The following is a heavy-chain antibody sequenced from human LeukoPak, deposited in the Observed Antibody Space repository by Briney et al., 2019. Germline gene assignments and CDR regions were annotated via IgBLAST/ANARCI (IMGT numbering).Heavy chain of an antibody. Sequence: SQTLSLTCTVSGGSISSGSYYWSWIRQPAGKGLEWIGRIYTSGSTNYNPSLKSRVTISVDTSKNQFSLKLSSVTAADTAVYYCARVVYCGGGCYSDYFDYWGQGTLVTVSS. CDR3: ARVVYCGGGCYSDYFDY. CDR2: IYTSGST. D-gene: IGHD2-21*02. V-gene: IGHV4-61*02. CDR1: GGSISSGSYY. J-gene: IGHJ4*02.